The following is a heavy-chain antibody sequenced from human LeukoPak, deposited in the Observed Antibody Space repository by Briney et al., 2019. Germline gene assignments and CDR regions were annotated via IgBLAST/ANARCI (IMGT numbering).Heavy chain of an antibody. CDR3: AREGYYDSSGTLEYYFDY. CDR1: GGSVSSGSYY. CDR2: IYYSGST. D-gene: IGHD3-22*01. Sequence: SETLSLTCTVSGGSVSSGSYYWSWIRQPPGKGLEWIGYIYYSGSTNYNPSLKSRVTISVDTSKNQFSLKLSSVTAADTAVYYCAREGYYDSSGTLEYYFDYWGQGTLVTVSS. J-gene: IGHJ4*02. V-gene: IGHV4-61*01.